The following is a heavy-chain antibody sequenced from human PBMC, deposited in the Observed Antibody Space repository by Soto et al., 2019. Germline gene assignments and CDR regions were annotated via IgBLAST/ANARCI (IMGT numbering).Heavy chain of an antibody. CDR1: DGSISSDY. CDR2: VYIGGET. V-gene: IGHV4-4*07. D-gene: IGHD1-26*01. Sequence: PSETLSLTCIVSDGSISSDYWTWIRQPAGKGLEWLGRVYIGGETNYNPSLKSRLTMSLDTSKRQFSLWLSSVTAADTAVYYCARGRQAVGLEFWGLGTMVTVYS. J-gene: IGHJ4*02. CDR3: ARGRQAVGLEF.